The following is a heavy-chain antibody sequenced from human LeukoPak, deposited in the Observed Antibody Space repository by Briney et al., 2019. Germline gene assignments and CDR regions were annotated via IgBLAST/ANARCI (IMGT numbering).Heavy chain of an antibody. V-gene: IGHV4-30-2*01. J-gene: IGHJ4*02. CDR3: VAMVRGAMGGDY. Sequence: SQTLSLTCAVSGGSISSGGYSWSWLRQPPGKGLEWIGYIYHSGSTYYNPSLKSRITISVDTSKNQFSLKLSSVTASDTAVYYCVAMVRGAMGGDYWGQGTLVTVSS. CDR2: IYHSGST. CDR1: GGSISSGGYS. D-gene: IGHD3-10*01.